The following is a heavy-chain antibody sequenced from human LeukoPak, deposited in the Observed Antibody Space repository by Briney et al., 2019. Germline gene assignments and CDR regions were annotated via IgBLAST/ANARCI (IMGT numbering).Heavy chain of an antibody. CDR1: GFTFSSYA. V-gene: IGHV3-23*01. D-gene: IGHD6-13*01. CDR3: AKRIAAAGIGYYFDY. Sequence: PGGSLRLSCAASGFTFSSYAMSWVRQAPGKGLEWVSVLSGSGGNRYYADSVKGRFTISRDNSKNTLYLQMNSLRAEDTAVYYCAKRIAAAGIGYYFDYWGQGTLVTVSS. J-gene: IGHJ4*02. CDR2: LSGSGGNR.